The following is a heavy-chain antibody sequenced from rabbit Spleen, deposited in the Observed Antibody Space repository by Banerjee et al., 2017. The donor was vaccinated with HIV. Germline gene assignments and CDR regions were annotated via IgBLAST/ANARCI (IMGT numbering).Heavy chain of an antibody. CDR3: ARDAGRGPYIDGYFNL. Sequence: QSLEESGGDLVKPGASLTLTCIASGVSFSGDSYMCWVRQAPGKGLEWIACIDTGNSKTYYASWARGRFTISKTSSTTVTLQMTSLTVADTATYFCARDAGRGPYIDGYFNLWGPGTLVTVS. J-gene: IGHJ4*01. CDR2: IDTGNSKT. CDR1: GVSFSGDSY. V-gene: IGHV1S40*01. D-gene: IGHD8-1*01.